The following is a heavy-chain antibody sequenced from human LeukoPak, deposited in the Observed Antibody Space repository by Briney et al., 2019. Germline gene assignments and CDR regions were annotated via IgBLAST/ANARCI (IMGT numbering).Heavy chain of an antibody. CDR3: ARRACGIYRRDY. V-gene: IGHV4-61*01. CDR2: IYYSGST. J-gene: IGHJ4*02. Sequence: PSETLSLTYTVSGASVSSGSYDWSSIRQPPGTGLELIGYIYYSGSTNYHPSLNSRSTISIDTSNNQFSRKLSSLTPARTSVNYCARRACGIYRRDYWGQGTLVTVSS. CDR1: GASVSSGSYD. D-gene: IGHD5/OR15-5a*01.